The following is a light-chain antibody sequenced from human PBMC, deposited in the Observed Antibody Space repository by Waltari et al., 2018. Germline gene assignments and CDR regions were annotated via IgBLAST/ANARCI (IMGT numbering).Light chain of an antibody. Sequence: DIVMTQSPDSLAVSLGERATINCKSSQSVLYSSNNKNNLAWYQHKPGQPPKVLIYWASTRASGVPDRFSGSGSGTDFTLTISSLQAEDVAVYYCQQFDSPPYTFGQGTKLEIK. V-gene: IGKV4-1*01. CDR2: WAS. J-gene: IGKJ2*01. CDR3: QQFDSPPYT. CDR1: QSVLYSSNNKNN.